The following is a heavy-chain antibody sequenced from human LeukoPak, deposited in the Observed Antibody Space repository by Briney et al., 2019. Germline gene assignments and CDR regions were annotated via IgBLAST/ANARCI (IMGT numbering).Heavy chain of an antibody. CDR1: GITFSSYA. J-gene: IGHJ4*02. CDR3: LSDGAGDY. Sequence: GGSLRLSCAASGITFSSYAMHWVRQAPVKGLEWVAVISYDGSNKYYADSVKGRFTISRDNSKNTLYLQMNSLRAEDTAVYYCLSDGAGDYWGQGTVVTVSS. V-gene: IGHV3-30-3*01. D-gene: IGHD3-16*01. CDR2: ISYDGSNK.